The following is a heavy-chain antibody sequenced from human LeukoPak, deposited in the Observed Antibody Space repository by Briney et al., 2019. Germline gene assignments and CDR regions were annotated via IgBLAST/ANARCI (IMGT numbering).Heavy chain of an antibody. CDR1: GGCISTYY. CDR3: AREEEQMARGLDP. V-gene: IGHV4-4*07. D-gene: IGHD5-24*01. Sequence: SETLSLTCTVSGGCISTYYWSWIRQPAGRGLEWIGRIYTSGSTNYNPSLKSRVTMSVDTSKNQFSLKLSSVTAADTAVYYCAREEEQMARGLDPWGQGALVTVSS. J-gene: IGHJ5*02. CDR2: IYTSGST.